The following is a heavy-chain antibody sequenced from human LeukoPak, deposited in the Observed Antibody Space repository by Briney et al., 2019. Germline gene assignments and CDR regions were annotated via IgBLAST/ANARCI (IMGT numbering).Heavy chain of an antibody. J-gene: IGHJ4*02. CDR1: GFTFSSYA. D-gene: IGHD6-19*01. CDR2: IITIGDST. Sequence: GGSLRLSCAASGFTFSSYAMSWVRQAPGKGLEWVSGIITIGDSTYYADSVKGRFTISRDNSKSTLYLQMNSLRADDTAIYYCAKDYGNGWYYFDYWGQGTLVTVSS. CDR3: AKDYGNGWYYFDY. V-gene: IGHV3-23*01.